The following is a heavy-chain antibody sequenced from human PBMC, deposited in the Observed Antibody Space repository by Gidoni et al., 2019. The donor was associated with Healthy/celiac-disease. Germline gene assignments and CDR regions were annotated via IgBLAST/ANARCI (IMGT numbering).Heavy chain of an antibody. Sequence: LQLEESGPGLGKPSETLYLNGTVSGGAISSSSYYWGWVRQPPGKGLEWLGSIYYSGSTSYNPSLKIRVTISVDTSKNQFSLKLSSVTAADTAVYYCARHPTYSSSSKFDYWGQGLVTVSS. D-gene: IGHD6-13*01. V-gene: IGHV4-39*01. J-gene: IGHJ4*02. CDR2: IYYSGST. CDR3: ARHPTYSSSSKFDY. CDR1: GGAISSSSYY.